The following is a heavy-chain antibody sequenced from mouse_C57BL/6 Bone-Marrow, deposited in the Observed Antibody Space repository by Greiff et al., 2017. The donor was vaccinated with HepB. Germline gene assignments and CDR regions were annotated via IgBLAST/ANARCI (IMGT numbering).Heavy chain of an antibody. CDR2: IDPSDSET. V-gene: IGHV1-52*01. J-gene: IGHJ3*01. CDR1: GYTFTSYW. CDR3: ARSPFTPGFAY. Sequence: VQLQQSGAELVRPGSSVKLSCKASGYTFTSYWMHWVKQRPIQGLEWIGNIDPSDSETHYNQKFKDKATLTVDKSSSTAYMQLSSLTSEDSAVYYCARSPFTPGFAYWGQGTLVTVSA.